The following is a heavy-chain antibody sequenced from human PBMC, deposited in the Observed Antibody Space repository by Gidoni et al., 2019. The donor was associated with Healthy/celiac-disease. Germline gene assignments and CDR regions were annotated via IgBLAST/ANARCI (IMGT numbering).Heavy chain of an antibody. CDR3: ARAPSSGRASSFDY. CDR1: GFTFSSYS. J-gene: IGHJ4*02. D-gene: IGHD6-19*01. CDR2: ISSSSSYI. Sequence: EVQLEESGGGLVKPGGSLRLSCAASGFTFSSYSMNWVRQAPGKGLEWVSSISSSSSYIYYADSVKGRFTISRDNAKNSLYLQMNSLRAEDTAVYYCARAPSSGRASSFDYWGQGTLVTVSS. V-gene: IGHV3-21*01.